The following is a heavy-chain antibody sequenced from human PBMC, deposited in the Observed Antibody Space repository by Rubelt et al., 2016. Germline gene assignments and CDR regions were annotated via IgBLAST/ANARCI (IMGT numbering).Heavy chain of an antibody. CDR1: GGSISSSSYY. D-gene: IGHD6-6*01. CDR3: VRLEYSSSCAFDI. Sequence: QLQLQESGPGLVKPSETLSLTCTVSGGSISSSSYYWGWIRQPPGKGLEWIGSIYYSGSTYYNPSLKRRVTISVDTSKNQFSLKLSSLTAADTAVYYCVRLEYSSSCAFDIWGQGTMVTVSS. V-gene: IGHV4-39*01. J-gene: IGHJ3*02. CDR2: IYYSGST.